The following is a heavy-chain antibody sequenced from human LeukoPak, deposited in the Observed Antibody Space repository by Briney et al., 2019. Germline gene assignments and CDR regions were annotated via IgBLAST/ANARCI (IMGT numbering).Heavy chain of an antibody. CDR1: GGSFSTYF. D-gene: IGHD3-16*01. CDR3: ARGSYTGGFWFDP. J-gene: IGHJ5*02. V-gene: IGHV4-4*07. CDR2: LSVSGSP. Sequence: PSETLSLTCTVSGGSFSTYFWSWVRQPAGKGLEWIGRLSVSGSPDYNPSLKSRVTVSVDTSKNQFSLTLTSVTAADTAVYYCARGSYTGGFWFDPWGQGSLVTVSS.